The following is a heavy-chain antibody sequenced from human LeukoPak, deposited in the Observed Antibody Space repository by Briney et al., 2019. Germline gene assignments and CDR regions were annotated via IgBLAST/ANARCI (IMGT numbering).Heavy chain of an antibody. J-gene: IGHJ2*01. CDR2: IDSNSKFM. CDR1: GFTFGLYS. D-gene: IGHD3-10*01. V-gene: IGHV3-21*01. Sequence: PGGSLRLSCAASGFTFGLYSMTWVRQAPGKGLEWVSLIDSNSKFMNYADSVKGRFTISRDNAKNSLYLQMNSLRAEDTAMYYCARSGNTGRNWYFDLWGRGTLVTVSS. CDR3: ARSGNTGRNWYFDL.